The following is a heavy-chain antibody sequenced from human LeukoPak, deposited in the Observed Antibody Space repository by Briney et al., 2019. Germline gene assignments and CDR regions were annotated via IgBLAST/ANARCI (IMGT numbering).Heavy chain of an antibody. CDR2: INPNSGGT. V-gene: IGHV1-2*02. Sequence: ASVKVSCKASAYTFTDYYIHWVRQAPGQGLEWMGWINPNSGGTHYAQNFQGRVTMTRDTSISTAYMDLSRLRSDDTAVYYCARGPNVLLWFGELFDLDYWGQGTLVTVSS. D-gene: IGHD3-10*01. CDR1: AYTFTDYY. J-gene: IGHJ4*02. CDR3: ARGPNVLLWFGELFDLDY.